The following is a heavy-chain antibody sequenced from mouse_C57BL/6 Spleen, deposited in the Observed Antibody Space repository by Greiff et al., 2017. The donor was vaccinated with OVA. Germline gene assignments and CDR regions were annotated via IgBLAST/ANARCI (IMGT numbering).Heavy chain of an antibody. Sequence: QVQLQQPGAELVRPGSSVKLSCKASGYTFTSYWMHWVKQRPIQGLEWIGNIDPSDSETHYNQKFKDKATLTVDKSSSTAYMQLSSLTSEASAVYDCARARIATVVGGGFDYWGQGTTLTVSS. J-gene: IGHJ2*01. V-gene: IGHV1-52*01. CDR3: ARARIATVVGGGFDY. CDR2: IDPSDSET. CDR1: GYTFTSYW. D-gene: IGHD1-1*01.